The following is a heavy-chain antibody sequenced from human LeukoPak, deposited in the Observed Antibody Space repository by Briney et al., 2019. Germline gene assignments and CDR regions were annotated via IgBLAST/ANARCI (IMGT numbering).Heavy chain of an antibody. V-gene: IGHV1-46*01. CDR2: IYPRDGST. D-gene: IGHD5-12*01. Sequence: GASVKVSCKASGYTFTSNYIHWVRQAPGQGLEWMGMIYPRDGSTSYAQKFQGRVTVTRDTSTSTVHMELSGLRSEDTAVYYCARDGDGYNLRYYGMDVWGQGTTVTVSS. CDR1: GYTFTSNY. CDR3: ARDGDGYNLRYYGMDV. J-gene: IGHJ6*02.